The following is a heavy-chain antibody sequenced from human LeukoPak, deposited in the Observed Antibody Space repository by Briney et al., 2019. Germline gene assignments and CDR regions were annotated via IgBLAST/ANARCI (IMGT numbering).Heavy chain of an antibody. D-gene: IGHD2-2*01. CDR1: GGSISSGGYY. CDR2: IYYSGST. Sequence: SETLSLTCTLSGGSISSGGYYWSWVRQHPRKGLEWLGYIYYSGSTYYNPSLKSRVTISVDTSKNQFSLKLSSVTAADTAVYYCARGADCSSTSCYYDYWGQGTLVTVSS. J-gene: IGHJ4*02. V-gene: IGHV4-31*03. CDR3: ARGADCSSTSCYYDY.